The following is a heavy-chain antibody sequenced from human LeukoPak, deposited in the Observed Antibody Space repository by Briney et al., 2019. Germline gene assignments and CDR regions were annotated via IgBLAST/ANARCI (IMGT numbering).Heavy chain of an antibody. J-gene: IGHJ4*02. D-gene: IGHD5-18*01. CDR2: ISSSSSYI. CDR3: ARGRWAVDTAMEN. CDR1: GFTFSSYA. V-gene: IGHV3-21*01. Sequence: GGSLRLSCAASGFTFSSYAMSWVRQAPGKGLEWVSSISSSSSYIYYADSVKGRFTISRDNAKNSLYLQMNSLRAEDTAVYYCARGRWAVDTAMENWGQGTLVTVSS.